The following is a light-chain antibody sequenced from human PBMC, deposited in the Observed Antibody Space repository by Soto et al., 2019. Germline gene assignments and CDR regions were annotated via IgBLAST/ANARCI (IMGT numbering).Light chain of an antibody. CDR1: SSNIGRNT. Sequence: QSVLTQPPSASETPGQRVTISCSGSSSNIGRNTVNWYQHLPGTAPKLLIYSNNQRPSGVPDRFSGSKYGTSASLAISGLQSDDEADYYCAAWDDSLNGYVFGTGTKLTVL. CDR2: SNN. J-gene: IGLJ1*01. CDR3: AAWDDSLNGYV. V-gene: IGLV1-44*01.